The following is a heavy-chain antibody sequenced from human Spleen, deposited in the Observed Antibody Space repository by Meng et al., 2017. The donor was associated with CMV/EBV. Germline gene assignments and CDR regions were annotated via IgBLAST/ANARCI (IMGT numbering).Heavy chain of an antibody. CDR1: RFSFSTYA. V-gene: IGHV3-23*01. CDR3: ARFTAMVTPSGGYYYYGMDV. D-gene: IGHD5-18*01. Sequence: GGSLRLSCAASRFSFSTYAMSWVRQAPGKGLEWVSSISGSGGSTYYADSVKGRFTISRDNAKNSLYLQMNSLRAEDTAVYYCARFTAMVTPSGGYYYYGMDVWGQGTTVTVSS. CDR2: ISGSGGST. J-gene: IGHJ6*02.